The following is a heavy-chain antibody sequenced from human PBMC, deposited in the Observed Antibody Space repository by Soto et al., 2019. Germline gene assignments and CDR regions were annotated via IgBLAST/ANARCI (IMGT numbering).Heavy chain of an antibody. V-gene: IGHV3-23*01. D-gene: IGHD3-10*01. CDR2: ISGSGGST. CDR3: AKDRGIYGSGRSYYYYYCMDV. CDR1: GFTFSSYA. Sequence: GGSLRLSCAASGFTFSSYAMSWVRQAPGKGLEWVSAISGSGGSTYYADSVKGRFTISRDNSKNTLYLQMNSLRAEDTAVYYCAKDRGIYGSGRSYYYYYCMDVWGQGTTVTVSS. J-gene: IGHJ6*02.